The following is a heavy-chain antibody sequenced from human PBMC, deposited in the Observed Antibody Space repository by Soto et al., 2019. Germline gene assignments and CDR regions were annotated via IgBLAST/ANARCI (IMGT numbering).Heavy chain of an antibody. Sequence: ASVKVSCKASGYTFSNYGTTWVRQAPGQGLEWMGWISAYNGNTNYAQNFQGRVTMTTDTSTSTAYMELRSLRSDDTAVYYCARGSGYYYWDDYWGQGTLVTVSS. J-gene: IGHJ4*02. CDR2: ISAYNGNT. D-gene: IGHD3-22*01. CDR3: ARGSGYYYWDDY. CDR1: GYTFSNYG. V-gene: IGHV1-18*01.